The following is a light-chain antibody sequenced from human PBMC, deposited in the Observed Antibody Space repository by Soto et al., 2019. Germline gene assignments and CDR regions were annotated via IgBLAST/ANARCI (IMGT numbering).Light chain of an antibody. J-gene: IGLJ2*01. CDR3: SSFTSSTNTRA. Sequence: QSALTQPASVSGSPGQSITISCTGTSSDVADYNYVSWYQQHPGKVPKLIIYDVSNRPSGVSYRFSGSKSGNTASLTISGLQAEDEADYYCSSFTSSTNTRAFGGGTKLTVL. CDR2: DVS. CDR1: SSDVADYNY. V-gene: IGLV2-14*01.